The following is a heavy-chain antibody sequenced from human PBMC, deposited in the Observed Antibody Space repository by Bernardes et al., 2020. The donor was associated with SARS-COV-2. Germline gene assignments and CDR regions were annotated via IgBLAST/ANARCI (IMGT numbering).Heavy chain of an antibody. CDR3: ARIEATSTVTTYYYFDY. V-gene: IGHV4-59*08. CDR1: GGSVTSYY. D-gene: IGHD4-17*01. Sequence: SETLSLTCTVSGGSVTSYYWSWIRQPPGKELEWIGYIHYSGRATYSPSLKSRVTILIDTSKNRFSLRLSSVTAADTAVYYCARIEATSTVTTYYYFDYWGQGTLVTVSS. J-gene: IGHJ4*02. CDR2: IHYSGRA.